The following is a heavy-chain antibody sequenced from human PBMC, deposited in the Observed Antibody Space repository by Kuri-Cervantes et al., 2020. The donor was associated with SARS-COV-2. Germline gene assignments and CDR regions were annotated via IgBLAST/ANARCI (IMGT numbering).Heavy chain of an antibody. Sequence: GGSLRLSCSVSGFTFADYWMAWVRQAPGGGLETVANIKDDESEKHHLDSVKGRFIISRDNAENSLFWQMNSLRVEDTAMYYCVRKPAAGFDFWGLGTLVTVSS. CDR2: IKDDESEK. CDR3: VRKPAAGFDF. J-gene: IGHJ4*02. D-gene: IGHD1-14*01. V-gene: IGHV3-7*03. CDR1: GFTFADYW.